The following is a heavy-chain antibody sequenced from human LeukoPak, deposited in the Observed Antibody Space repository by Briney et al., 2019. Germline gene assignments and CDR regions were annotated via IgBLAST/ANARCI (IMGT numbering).Heavy chain of an antibody. CDR1: GYTFTGYY. Sequence: ASVKVSCKASGYTFTGYYMHWVRQAPGQGLGWMGWINPNSGGTNYAQKFQGWVTMTRDTSISTAYMELSRLRSDDTAVYYCARGGSRAAYYYYGMDVWGQGTTVTVSS. D-gene: IGHD3-10*01. CDR3: ARGGSRAAYYYYGMDV. V-gene: IGHV1-2*04. CDR2: INPNSGGT. J-gene: IGHJ6*02.